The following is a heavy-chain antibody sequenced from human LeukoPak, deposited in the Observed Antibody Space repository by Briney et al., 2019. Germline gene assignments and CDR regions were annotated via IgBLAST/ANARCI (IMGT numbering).Heavy chain of an antibody. Sequence: GGSLRLSCAASGFTFSSYWMHWVRQAPGKGLVWVSRINSDGSSTSYADSVKGRFTISRDNSKNTLYLQMNSLRAEDTAVYYCARDLAPTYYYDSSGYYYAEYWGQGTLVTVSS. CDR1: GFTFSSYW. D-gene: IGHD3-22*01. CDR3: ARDLAPTYYYDSSGYYYAEY. V-gene: IGHV3-74*01. J-gene: IGHJ4*02. CDR2: INSDGSST.